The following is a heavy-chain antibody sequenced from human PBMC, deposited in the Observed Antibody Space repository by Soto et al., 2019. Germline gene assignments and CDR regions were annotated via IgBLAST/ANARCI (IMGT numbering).Heavy chain of an antibody. CDR2: IYYSGST. CDR1: GGSISSYY. V-gene: IGHV4-59*01. Sequence: PSETLSLTCTVSGGSISSYYWSWIRQPPGKGLEWIGYIYYSGSTTYNPSLKSRVTISVDTSKNQFSLKLSSVTAADTAVYYCARYRRMHYDFWSGSSQPFDYWGQGTLVTVSS. D-gene: IGHD3-3*01. J-gene: IGHJ4*02. CDR3: ARYRRMHYDFWSGSSQPFDY.